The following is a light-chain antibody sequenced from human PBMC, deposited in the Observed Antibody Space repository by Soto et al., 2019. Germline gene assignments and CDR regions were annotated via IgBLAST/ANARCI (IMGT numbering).Light chain of an antibody. J-gene: IGKJ4*01. Sequence: EIVLTQSLGTLSLSPGERVTLSCRSSQRIASSYIAWYQQKPGQPPRLLLYRTFNRATGIPDRFSGSGSGTDFTLTISRLEPEDFAVYYCQQFSRSPLPFGGGTKVDIK. CDR1: QRIASSY. V-gene: IGKV3-20*01. CDR3: QQFSRSPLP. CDR2: RTF.